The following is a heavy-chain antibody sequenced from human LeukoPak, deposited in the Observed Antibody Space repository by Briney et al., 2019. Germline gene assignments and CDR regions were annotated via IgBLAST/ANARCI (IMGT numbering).Heavy chain of an antibody. CDR1: GFTFSSYA. J-gene: IGHJ4*02. D-gene: IGHD3-10*01. Sequence: GGSLRLSCAPSGFTFSSYAMSWVRQAPGKGLEWVGRIKSKTDGGTTDYAAPVKGRFTISRDDSKNTLYLQMNSLKTEDTAVYYCTTDRGSGSYEGYWGQGTLVTVSS. CDR2: IKSKTDGGTT. V-gene: IGHV3-15*01. CDR3: TTDRGSGSYEGY.